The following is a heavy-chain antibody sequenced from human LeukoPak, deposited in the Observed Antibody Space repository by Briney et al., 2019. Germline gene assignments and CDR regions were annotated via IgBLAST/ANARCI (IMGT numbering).Heavy chain of an antibody. CDR1: GYTFTDYY. Sequence: ASVKVSCKASGYTFTDYYLHWVRQAPGQGLGWMGWINPNSGGTNYAQKFQGRVTMTRDTSISTAYMELSRLRSDDTAVYYCARVGTVTTSFDYWGQGTLVTVSS. D-gene: IGHD4-17*01. J-gene: IGHJ4*02. CDR3: ARVGTVTTSFDY. CDR2: INPNSGGT. V-gene: IGHV1-2*02.